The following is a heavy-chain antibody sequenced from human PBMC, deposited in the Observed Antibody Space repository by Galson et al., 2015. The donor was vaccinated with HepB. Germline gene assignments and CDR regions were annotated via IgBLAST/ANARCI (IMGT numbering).Heavy chain of an antibody. CDR1: GYSFTSYW. CDR2: IDPSDSYT. J-gene: IGHJ6*02. CDR3: ARSGLGGLQAVAGPTGDYGMDV. Sequence: QSGAEVKKPGESLRISCKGSGYSFTSYWISWVRQMPGKGLEWMGRIDPSDSYTNYSPSFQGHVTISADKSISTAYLQWSSLKASDTAMYYCARSGLGGLQAVAGPTGDYGMDVWGQGTTVTVSS. D-gene: IGHD6-19*01. V-gene: IGHV5-10-1*01.